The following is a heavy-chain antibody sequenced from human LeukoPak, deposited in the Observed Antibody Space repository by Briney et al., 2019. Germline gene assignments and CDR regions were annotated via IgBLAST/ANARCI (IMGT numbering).Heavy chain of an antibody. CDR1: GFTFSSSA. CDR3: AKDRPLYSSGWYYFDY. CDR2: ISASGGST. V-gene: IGHV3-23*01. J-gene: IGHJ4*02. D-gene: IGHD6-19*01. Sequence: GGSLRLSCAASGFTFSSSAMSWVRQVPGKGLEWVSGISASGGSTSYADSVRGRFTISRDNSKNTLYLQMNSLRAEDTAVYYCAKDRPLYSSGWYYFDYWGQGTLVTVSS.